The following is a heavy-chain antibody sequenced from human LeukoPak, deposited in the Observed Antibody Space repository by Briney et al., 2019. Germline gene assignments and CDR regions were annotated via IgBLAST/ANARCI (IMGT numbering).Heavy chain of an antibody. D-gene: IGHD6-6*01. V-gene: IGHV3-21*01. J-gene: IGHJ1*01. CDR2: ISSSSSYI. CDR1: GFTFSSYA. CDR3: ARTLKSEYSSSFEYFQH. Sequence: GGSLRLSCAASGFTFSSYAMSWVRQAPGKGLEWVSSISSSSSYIYYADSVKGRFTISRDNAKNSLYLQMNSLRAEDTAVYYCARTLKSEYSSSFEYFQHWGQGTLVTVSS.